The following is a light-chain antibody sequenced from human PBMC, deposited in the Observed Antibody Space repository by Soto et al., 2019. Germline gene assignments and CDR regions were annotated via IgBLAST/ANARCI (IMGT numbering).Light chain of an antibody. CDR2: AAS. CDR3: QQSYSRPPT. CDR1: QSISGN. V-gene: IGKV1-39*01. Sequence: DIQMTQSPSSLSAFVGDRVTITCRASQSISGNLNWYQQKPGKAPNLLIYAASSLQSGVPSRFSGSASGTDFTLTISSLQPEDFATYYCQQSYSRPPTFGQGPKGAIK. J-gene: IGKJ1*01.